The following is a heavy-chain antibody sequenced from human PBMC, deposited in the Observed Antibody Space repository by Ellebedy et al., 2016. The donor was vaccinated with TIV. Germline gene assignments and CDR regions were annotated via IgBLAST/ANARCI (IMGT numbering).Heavy chain of an antibody. CDR2: INHSGST. CDR3: ARARYYGDRSLDY. CDR1: GGSFSGYY. J-gene: IGHJ4*02. Sequence: GSLRLXXAVYGGSFSGYYWSWIRQPPGKGLEWIGEINHSGSTNYNPSLKSRVTISVDTSKNQFSLKLSSVTAADTAVYYCARARYYGDRSLDYWGQGTLVTVSS. V-gene: IGHV4-34*01. D-gene: IGHD4-17*01.